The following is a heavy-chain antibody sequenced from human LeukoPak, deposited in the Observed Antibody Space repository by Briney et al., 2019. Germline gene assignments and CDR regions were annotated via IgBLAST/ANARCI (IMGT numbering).Heavy chain of an antibody. D-gene: IGHD1-26*01. CDR3: ARDQVDAGSYFAFFDY. CDR2: IYPHSGGT. CDR1: GYTFTGYY. Sequence: ASVKVSCKASGYTFTGYYIHWVRQAPGQGPEWMGWIYPHSGGTNYAQKFQGRVTMTRDTSISAAYMELSRLRSDDTAVYYCARDQVDAGSYFAFFDYWGQGTLVTVSS. V-gene: IGHV1-2*02. J-gene: IGHJ4*02.